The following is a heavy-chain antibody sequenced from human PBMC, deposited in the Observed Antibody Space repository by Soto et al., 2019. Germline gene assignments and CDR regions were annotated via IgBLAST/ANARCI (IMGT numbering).Heavy chain of an antibody. J-gene: IGHJ6*03. Sequence: ASVKVSCKASGYTFTSYGISWVRQAPGQGLEWMEWISAYNGNTNYAQKLQGRVTMTTDTSTSTAYMELRSLRSDDTAVYYCARASREYCSSTSCYVGRYYYYYYMDVWGKGTTVTVSS. CDR1: GYTFTSYG. CDR2: ISAYNGNT. D-gene: IGHD2-2*01. CDR3: ARASREYCSSTSCYVGRYYYYYYMDV. V-gene: IGHV1-18*01.